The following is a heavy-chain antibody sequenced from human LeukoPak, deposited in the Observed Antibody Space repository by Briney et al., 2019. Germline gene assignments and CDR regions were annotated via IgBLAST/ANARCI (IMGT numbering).Heavy chain of an antibody. CDR2: IWYDGSNK. CDR3: ARDDMRGTVSASLRIDY. D-gene: IGHD4-11*01. V-gene: IGHV3-33*08. J-gene: IGHJ4*02. CDR1: GFIFSNYA. Sequence: GGSLRLSCAASGFIFSNYAMSWVRQAPGKGLEWVAVIWYDGSNKYYADSVKGRFTISRDNSKNTLYLQMNSLRAEDTAVYYCARDDMRGTVSASLRIDYWGQGTLVTVSS.